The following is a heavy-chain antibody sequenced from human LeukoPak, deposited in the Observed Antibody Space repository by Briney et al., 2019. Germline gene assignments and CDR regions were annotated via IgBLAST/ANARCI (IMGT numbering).Heavy chain of an antibody. Sequence: VGSLRLSCTTSGITFTNYWMHWVRQAPGKGLEWVSHIGFDASYTTYADSVKGRFTISRDNTKNTLYLQMNSLRVDDTAVYYCATDDYKGLGYWGQGSLVTVSS. CDR2: IGFDASYT. V-gene: IGHV3-74*01. CDR1: GITFTNYW. J-gene: IGHJ4*02. D-gene: IGHD5-12*01. CDR3: ATDDYKGLGY.